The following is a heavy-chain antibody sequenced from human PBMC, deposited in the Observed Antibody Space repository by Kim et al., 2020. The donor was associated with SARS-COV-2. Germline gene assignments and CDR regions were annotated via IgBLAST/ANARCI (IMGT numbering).Heavy chain of an antibody. J-gene: IGHJ4*02. D-gene: IGHD1-20*01. V-gene: IGHV4-4*02. Sequence: TNYNPSLKSRVTISVDKSKNQFSLKLSSVTAADTAVYYCARDITGGPVDYWGQGTLVTVSS. CDR2: T. CDR3: ARDITGGPVDY.